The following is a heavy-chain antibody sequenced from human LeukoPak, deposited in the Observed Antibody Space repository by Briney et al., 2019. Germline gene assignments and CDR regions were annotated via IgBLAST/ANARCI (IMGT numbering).Heavy chain of an antibody. Sequence: PSQTLSLTCTVSGGSISSGGYYWSWIRQHPGKGLEWIGYIYYSGSTYYNPSLKSRVTISVDTSKNQFSLKLSSVTAADTAVYYCARDMEGYCSGGSCYAFWGQGTLVTVSS. CDR2: IYYSGST. V-gene: IGHV4-31*03. CDR3: ARDMEGYCSGGSCYAF. D-gene: IGHD2-15*01. CDR1: GGSISSGGYY. J-gene: IGHJ4*02.